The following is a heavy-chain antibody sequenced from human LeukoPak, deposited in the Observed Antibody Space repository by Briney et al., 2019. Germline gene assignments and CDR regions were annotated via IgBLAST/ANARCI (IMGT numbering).Heavy chain of an antibody. J-gene: IGHJ4*02. CDR3: AKADYYGSGSYPLIDY. Sequence: GGSLRLSCAASGFTFSSYGMHWVRQAPGKGLEWVAVIWYDGSNKYYADSVKGRFTISRDNSKNTLYLQMNSLRAEDTAVYYCAKADYYGSGSYPLIDYWGQGTLVTVSS. D-gene: IGHD3-10*01. CDR2: IWYDGSNK. V-gene: IGHV3-33*06. CDR1: GFTFSSYG.